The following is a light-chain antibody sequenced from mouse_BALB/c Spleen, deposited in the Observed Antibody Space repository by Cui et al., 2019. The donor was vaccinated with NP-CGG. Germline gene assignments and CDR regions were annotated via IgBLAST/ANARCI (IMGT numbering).Light chain of an antibody. V-gene: IGLV1*01. CDR2: GTN. Sequence: QAVVTQESATTTSPGETVTLTCRSSTGAVTTSNYANWVQEKPDHLFTGLIGGTNNRAPGVPARFSGSLIGGKAALTITGAQTEDEAIYFCALWYSNHWVFGGGTKLTVL. CDR3: ALWYSNHWV. J-gene: IGLJ1*01. CDR1: TGAVTTSNY.